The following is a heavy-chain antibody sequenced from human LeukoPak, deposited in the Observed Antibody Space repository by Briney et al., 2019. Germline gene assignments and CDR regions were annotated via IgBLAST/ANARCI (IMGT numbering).Heavy chain of an antibody. V-gene: IGHV3-23*01. CDR2: ISGSGGST. CDR1: GFTFSSYA. J-gene: IGHJ3*02. Sequence: GGSLRLSCAAPGFTFSSYAMSWVRQAPGKGLEWVSAISGSGGSTYYADSVKGRFTISRDNSKNTLYLQMNSLRAEDTAVYYCAKSAIVVVITPDAFDIWGQGTMVTVSS. D-gene: IGHD3-22*01. CDR3: AKSAIVVVITPDAFDI.